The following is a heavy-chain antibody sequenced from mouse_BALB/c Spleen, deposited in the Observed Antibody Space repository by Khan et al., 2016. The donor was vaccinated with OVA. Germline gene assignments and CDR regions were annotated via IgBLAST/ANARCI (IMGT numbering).Heavy chain of an antibody. CDR3: ARCHER. V-gene: IGHV1-4*01. CDR2: INPSSGYT. CDR1: GYTFNSYT. Sequence: VQLQQSGAELARPGASVKMSCKASGYTFNSYTMHWVKQRPGQGLEWIGYINPSSGYTKYNQKFKEKATLNEDKSSSTAYMQLSSLTSKDSAVYCCARCHERWGQGTTLTVSS. J-gene: IGHJ2*01.